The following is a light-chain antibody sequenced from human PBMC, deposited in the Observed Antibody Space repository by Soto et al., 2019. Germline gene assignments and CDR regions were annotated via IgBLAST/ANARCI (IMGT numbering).Light chain of an antibody. V-gene: IGKV2-28*01. CDR1: QSLLHSNGYNY. J-gene: IGKJ4*01. CDR3: MQALQTPIT. Sequence: DIVMTQSPLSLPVTPGEPASISCRSSQSLLHSNGYNYLDWYLQKPGQSPQLLIYLGSNRASGVPDRFSGSGSGIDFTLKISRVEAADVGVYYCMQALQTPITFGGGTKVESK. CDR2: LGS.